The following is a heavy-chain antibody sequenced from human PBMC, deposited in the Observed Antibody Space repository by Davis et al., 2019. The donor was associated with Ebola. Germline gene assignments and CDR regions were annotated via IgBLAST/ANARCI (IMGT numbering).Heavy chain of an antibody. V-gene: IGHV5-51*01. CDR3: ARHLAAAGRFYYYYYYMDV. CDR1: GYSFTSYW. J-gene: IGHJ6*03. Sequence: PGGSLRLSCKGSGYSFTSYWIGWVRQMPGKGLEWMGIIYPGDSDTRYSPSFQGQVTISADKSISTAYLQWSSLKASDTAMYYCARHLAAAGRFYYYYYYMDVWGKGTTVTVSS. D-gene: IGHD6-13*01. CDR2: IYPGDSDT.